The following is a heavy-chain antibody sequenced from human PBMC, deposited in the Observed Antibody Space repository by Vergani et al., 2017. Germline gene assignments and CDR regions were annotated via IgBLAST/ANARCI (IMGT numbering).Heavy chain of an antibody. V-gene: IGHV4-34*01. J-gene: IGHJ6*03. CDR2: INHSGST. Sequence: QVQLQQWGAGLLKPSETLSLTCAVYGGSFSGYYWSWIRQPPGKGLEWIGEINHSGSTNYNPSLKSRVTISVDTSKNQFSLKLSSVTAADTAVYYCARGRVRGVLYYYMDVWGKGTTVTVSS. D-gene: IGHD3-10*01. CDR1: GGSFSGYY. CDR3: ARGRVRGVLYYYMDV.